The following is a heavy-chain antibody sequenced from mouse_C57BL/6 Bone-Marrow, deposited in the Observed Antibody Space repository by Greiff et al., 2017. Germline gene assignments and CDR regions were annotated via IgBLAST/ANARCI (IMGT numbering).Heavy chain of an antibody. CDR3: ARSFITTVVATDY. J-gene: IGHJ2*01. Sequence: QVQLQQSGAELARPGASVKLSCKASGYTFTSYGISWVKQRTGQGLEWIGEIYPRSGNTYYNEKVKGKATLTADESSSTAYMELRSLTSEDSAVYFCARSFITTVVATDYWGQGTTLTVSS. D-gene: IGHD1-1*01. V-gene: IGHV1-81*01. CDR2: IYPRSGNT. CDR1: GYTFTSYG.